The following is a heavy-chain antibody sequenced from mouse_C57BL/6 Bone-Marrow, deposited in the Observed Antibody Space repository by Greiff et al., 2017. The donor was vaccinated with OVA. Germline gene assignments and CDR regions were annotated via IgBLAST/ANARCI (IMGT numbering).Heavy chain of an antibody. J-gene: IGHJ4*01. CDR1: GYTFTSYW. V-gene: IGHV1-64*01. Sequence: VQLQQPGAELVKPGASVKLSCKASGYTFTSYWMHWVKQRPGQGLEWIGMIHPNSGSTNYNEKFKSKATLTVDKSSSTAYMQLSSLTSEDSAVYYCAGGYYEDYAMDYWGQGTSVTVSS. CDR2: IHPNSGST. D-gene: IGHD2-3*01. CDR3: AGGYYEDYAMDY.